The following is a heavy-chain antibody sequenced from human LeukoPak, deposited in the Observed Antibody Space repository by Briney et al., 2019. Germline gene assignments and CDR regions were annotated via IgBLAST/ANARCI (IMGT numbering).Heavy chain of an antibody. V-gene: IGHV1-2*02. CDR2: INLNSGGT. Sequence: ASVKVSCKASGYTFTDYYMHWVRQAPGQGLEWMGWINLNSGGTNFAQRFQGRVTMTRDTSNSTAYMDLSRLISDDTAVYYCARDAGYCTGGSCWYFEHWGQGTLVTVSS. D-gene: IGHD2-15*01. CDR1: GYTFTDYY. J-gene: IGHJ4*02. CDR3: ARDAGYCTGGSCWYFEH.